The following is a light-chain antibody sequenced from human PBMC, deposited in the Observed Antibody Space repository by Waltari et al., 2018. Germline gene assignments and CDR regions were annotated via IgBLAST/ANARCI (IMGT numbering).Light chain of an antibody. V-gene: IGLV4-69*01. CDR2: VNSDGSH. J-gene: IGLJ3*02. Sequence: LVLTQSPSASASLGASVKLTCTLSSGYSSNVIAWLQQQPGKGPRYLMKVNSDGSHRKGDDIPDRFSASSLQSEDEADDYCQTGGHGTWVFGGGTKLTVL. CDR3: QTGGHGTWV. CDR1: SGYSSNV.